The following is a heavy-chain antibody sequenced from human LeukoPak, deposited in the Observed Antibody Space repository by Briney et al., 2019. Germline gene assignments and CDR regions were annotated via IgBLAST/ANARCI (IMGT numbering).Heavy chain of an antibody. D-gene: IGHD3-10*01. Sequence: GGSLRLSCAASGFTFDDYGMSWVRHAPGKGLEWVSGINWNGGSTGYADSVKGRFTISRDNAKNSLYLQMNSLRAEDTALYYCARDNGGSGSYFYYYYYMDVWGKGTTVTVSS. CDR1: GFTFDDYG. CDR3: ARDNGGSGSYFYYYYYMDV. CDR2: INWNGGST. V-gene: IGHV3-20*04. J-gene: IGHJ6*03.